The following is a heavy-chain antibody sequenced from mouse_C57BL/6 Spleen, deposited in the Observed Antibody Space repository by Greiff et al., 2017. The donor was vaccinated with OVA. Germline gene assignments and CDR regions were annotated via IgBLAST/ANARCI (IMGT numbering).Heavy chain of an antibody. J-gene: IGHJ2*01. CDR2: IYPSDSET. D-gene: IGHD2-4*01. V-gene: IGHV1-61*01. Sequence: VQLQQPGAELVRPGSSVKLSCKASGYTFTSYWMDWVKQRPGQGLEWIGHIYPSDSETHYNQKFKDKATLTVDKSSSTAYMQLSSLTSEDSAVYYCARSNYDYPYFDYWGQGTTLTVSS. CDR3: ARSNYDYPYFDY. CDR1: GYTFTSYW.